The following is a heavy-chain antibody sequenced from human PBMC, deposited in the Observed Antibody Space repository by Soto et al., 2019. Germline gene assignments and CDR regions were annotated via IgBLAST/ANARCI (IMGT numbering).Heavy chain of an antibody. Sequence: ASVKVSCKASGYTFTSYAMHWVRQAPGQRLEWMGWINAGNGNTKYSQKFQGRVTITRDTSASTAYMELSSLRSEDTAVYYCARVEVVAATGNYYYYMDVWGKGTTVTVSS. D-gene: IGHD2-15*01. CDR2: INAGNGNT. CDR3: ARVEVVAATGNYYYYMDV. J-gene: IGHJ6*03. CDR1: GYTFTSYA. V-gene: IGHV1-3*01.